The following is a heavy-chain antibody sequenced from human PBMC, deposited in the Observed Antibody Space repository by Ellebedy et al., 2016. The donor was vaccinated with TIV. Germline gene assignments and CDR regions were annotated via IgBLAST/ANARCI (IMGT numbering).Heavy chain of an antibody. J-gene: IGHJ6*02. V-gene: IGHV3-11*04. CDR1: GFTFSDYS. Sequence: PGGSLRLSCAASGFTFSDYSMNWIRQTPGKGLEWVAYISSSGSTIYYADSVKRRFTISRDNAKNSLYLQMNSLRAEDTAVYYCTKDFEQWHIGKPAGFAYGSDVWGQGTTVTVSS. CDR3: TKDFEQWHIGKPAGFAYGSDV. CDR2: ISSSGSTI. D-gene: IGHD6-19*01.